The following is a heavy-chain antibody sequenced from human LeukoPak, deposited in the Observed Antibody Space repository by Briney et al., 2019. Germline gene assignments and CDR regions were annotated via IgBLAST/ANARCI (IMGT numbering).Heavy chain of an antibody. CDR3: ARDESNGDPDAFDM. Sequence: ASVKVSCKASGYTFTGYHMHWVRQAPGQGPEWMGRINPSSGVTNYPQKFQGRVTMTRDTSISTAYMELRRLTSDDTAVYYCARDESNGDPDAFDMWGQGTMVTVSS. D-gene: IGHD7-27*01. CDR2: INPSSGVT. CDR1: GYTFTGYH. J-gene: IGHJ3*02. V-gene: IGHV1-2*06.